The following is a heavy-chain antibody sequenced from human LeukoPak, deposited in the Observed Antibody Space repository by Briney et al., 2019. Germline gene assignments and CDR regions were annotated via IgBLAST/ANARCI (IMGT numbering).Heavy chain of an antibody. V-gene: IGHV3-9*01. J-gene: IGHJ2*01. CDR2: ISWNSGSI. Sequence: GGSLRLSCAASGFTFDDYAMHWVRQAPGKGLEWVSGISWNSGSIGYADSVKGRFTISRDNAKNSLYLQMNSLRAEDTALYYCAKGISQEDWYFDLWGRGTLVTVSS. CDR1: GFTFDDYA. CDR3: AKGISQEDWYFDL.